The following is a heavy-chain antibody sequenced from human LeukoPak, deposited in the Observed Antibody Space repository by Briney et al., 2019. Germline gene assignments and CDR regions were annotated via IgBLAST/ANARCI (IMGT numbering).Heavy chain of an antibody. CDR1: GYTFTSYG. CDR3: ARTRLSLDAFDI. J-gene: IGHJ3*02. Sequence: ASVKVSCKASGYTFTSYGISWVRQAPGQGLEWMGWINPNSGGTNYAQKFQGRVTMTRDTSISTAYMELSRLRSDDTAVYYCARTRLSLDAFDIWGQGTMVTVSS. D-gene: IGHD1-1*01. CDR2: INPNSGGT. V-gene: IGHV1-2*02.